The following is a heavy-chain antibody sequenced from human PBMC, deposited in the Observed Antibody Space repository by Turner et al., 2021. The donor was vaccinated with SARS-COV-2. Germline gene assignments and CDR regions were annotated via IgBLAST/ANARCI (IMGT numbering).Heavy chain of an antibody. V-gene: IGHV4-59*01. CDR1: GGSISSYY. J-gene: IGHJ4*02. Sequence: HVQLQESGPGLVKPSETLSLTCTVPGGSISSYYWSWIRQPPGKGLEWIGYIYYSGSTNYNPSLKSRVTISVDTTKNQFSLKLSSVTAADTAVYYCARGFDYWGQGTLVTVSS. CDR2: IYYSGST. CDR3: ARGFDY.